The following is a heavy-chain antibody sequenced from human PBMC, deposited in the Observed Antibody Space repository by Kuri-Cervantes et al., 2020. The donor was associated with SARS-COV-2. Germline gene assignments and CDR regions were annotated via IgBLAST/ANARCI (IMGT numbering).Heavy chain of an antibody. CDR1: GGSISSYY. J-gene: IGHJ4*02. CDR3: ARRFGDYGQFDY. V-gene: IGHV4-59*01. D-gene: IGHD2-21*01. CDR2: IYFTGNT. Sequence: ESLKISCSVSGGSISSYYWSWIRQPPGKGLGWIGNIYFTGNTNYNPALGSRVTISIDTPKNQFSLMLGSLTAADTAVYYCARRFGDYGQFDYWGQGTLVTVSS.